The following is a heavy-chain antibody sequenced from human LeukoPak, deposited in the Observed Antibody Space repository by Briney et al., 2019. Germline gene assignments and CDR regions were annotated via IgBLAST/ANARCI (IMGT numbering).Heavy chain of an antibody. J-gene: IGHJ4*02. CDR1: GFTFCSYG. Sequence: PGRSLRLSCAASGFTFCSYGMHWVRQAPGKGLEWVAVISYDGSNKYYADSVKGRFTISRDNSKNTLYLQMNSLRAEDTAVYYCAKGSSYLYYFDYWGQGTLVTVSS. D-gene: IGHD3-10*01. V-gene: IGHV3-30*18. CDR3: AKGSSYLYYFDY. CDR2: ISYDGSNK.